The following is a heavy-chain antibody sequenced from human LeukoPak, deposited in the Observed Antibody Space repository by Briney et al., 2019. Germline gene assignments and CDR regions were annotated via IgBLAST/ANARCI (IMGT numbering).Heavy chain of an antibody. D-gene: IGHD1-1*01. CDR2: IIPIFGTA. Sequence: ASVKVSCKASGGTFSSYAISWVRQAPGQGLEWMVRIIPIFGTANYAQKFQGRVTITTDESTSTAYMKLSSLRSEDTAVYYCARPLGQLEDDAFDIWGQGTMVTVSS. V-gene: IGHV1-69*05. CDR1: GGTFSSYA. CDR3: ARPLGQLEDDAFDI. J-gene: IGHJ3*02.